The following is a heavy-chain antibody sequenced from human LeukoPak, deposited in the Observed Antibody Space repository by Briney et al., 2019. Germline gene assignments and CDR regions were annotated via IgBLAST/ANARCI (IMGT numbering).Heavy chain of an antibody. D-gene: IGHD6-6*01. CDR1: GFTFSSYA. Sequence: PGGSLRLSCAASGFTFSSYAMSWVRQAPGKGLEWVSAISGSGGSTYYADSVKGRFTISRDNSKNTLYLQMNSLRAEDTAVYYCAGGSASWKNEYSSSFSYGWFDPWGQGTLVTVSS. V-gene: IGHV3-23*01. CDR2: ISGSGGST. CDR3: AGGSASWKNEYSSSFSYGWFDP. J-gene: IGHJ5*02.